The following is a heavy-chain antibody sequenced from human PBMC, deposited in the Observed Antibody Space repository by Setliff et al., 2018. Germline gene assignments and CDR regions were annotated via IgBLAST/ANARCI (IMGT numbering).Heavy chain of an antibody. CDR1: GGSFSGYY. CDR2: INHSGSA. Sequence: SETLSLTCAVYGGSFSGYYWSWIRQPPGKGLEWIGEINHSGSANYNPSLKSRVTISVDTSKNQFSLKLSSVTAADTAVYYCARVRRGGYYGSGSSPFDYWGQGTLVTVSS. J-gene: IGHJ4*02. D-gene: IGHD3-10*01. V-gene: IGHV4-34*01. CDR3: ARVRRGGYYGSGSSPFDY.